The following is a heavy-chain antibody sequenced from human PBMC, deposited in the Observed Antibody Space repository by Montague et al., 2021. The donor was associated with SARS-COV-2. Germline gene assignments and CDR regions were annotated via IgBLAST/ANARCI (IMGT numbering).Heavy chain of an antibody. V-gene: IGHV4-61*02. D-gene: IGHD1-26*01. CDR2: VYRSGDT. Sequence: TLSLTCTVSGDSTNSGSYYWSWLRQPAGKGLEWIGRVYRSGDTNYHPSLESRISISIDTSKNQISLRLTSVTAADTGVYYCGRGLVGFAGHWLRGHGTMVTVS. CDR1: GDSTNSGSYY. CDR3: GRGLVGFAGHWL. J-gene: IGHJ3*01.